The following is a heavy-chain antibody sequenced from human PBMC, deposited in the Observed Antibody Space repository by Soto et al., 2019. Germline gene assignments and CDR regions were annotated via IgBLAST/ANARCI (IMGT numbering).Heavy chain of an antibody. J-gene: IGHJ3*02. CDR2: LSGSGTTT. CDR3: AKDLLEIPRPPTFNI. D-gene: IGHD1-1*01. V-gene: IGHV3-23*01. CDR1: GFNFRNFA. Sequence: PGGSLRLSCAASGFNFRNFAMSWVRQAPGKGLEWVSTLSGSGTTTYYPESLRGRFTISRDNSKNILYLQMNSLSGEDTAVYYCAKDLLEIPRPPTFNIWGQGKMVTVS.